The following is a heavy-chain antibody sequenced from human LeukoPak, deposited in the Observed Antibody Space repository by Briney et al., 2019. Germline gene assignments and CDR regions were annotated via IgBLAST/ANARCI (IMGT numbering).Heavy chain of an antibody. CDR2: VFRDGST. CDR1: GFAVNSYY. V-gene: IGHV3-53*01. J-gene: IGHJ5*02. D-gene: IGHD1-1*01. Sequence: GGSLRLSCAASGFAVNSYYMSWVRQAPGKGLEWVSAVFRDGSTSHADSVKGRFTISRDNSRNTVYLQMNSLRAEDTAVYYCATETWKAWRPGTLVTVSS. CDR3: ATETWKA.